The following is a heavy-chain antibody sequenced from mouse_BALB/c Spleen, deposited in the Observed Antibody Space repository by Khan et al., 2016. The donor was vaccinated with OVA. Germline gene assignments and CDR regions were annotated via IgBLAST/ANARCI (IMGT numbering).Heavy chain of an antibody. V-gene: IGHV2-6-1*01. CDR1: GFSLTNYG. CDR3: ARQPYYHYNIMDY. CDR2: IWSDGNT. D-gene: IGHD2-10*01. Sequence: QVQLQQSGPGLAAPSQSLSITCTISGFSLTNYGVHWVRQPPGKGLEWLVVIWSDGNTSYNSALKSRLTITKENPQSQVFLKMNSLQTDDTAIYFCARQPYYHYNIMDYWGQGTSVTVSS. J-gene: IGHJ4*01.